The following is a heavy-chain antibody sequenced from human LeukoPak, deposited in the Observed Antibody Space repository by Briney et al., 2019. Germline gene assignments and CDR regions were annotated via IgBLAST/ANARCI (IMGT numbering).Heavy chain of an antibody. J-gene: IGHJ4*02. CDR1: GFTFSSYA. D-gene: IGHD2-2*01. CDR2: ISNSDGST. CDR3: ARVAVPAAINYYFDY. Sequence: GGSLRLSCAASGFTFSSYAMSWVRQAPGKGLEWVSTISNSDGSTYYADSVKGRFSISRDNSENTLYLQMNSLRAEDTALYYCARVAVPAAINYYFDYWGQGTLVTVSS. V-gene: IGHV3-23*01.